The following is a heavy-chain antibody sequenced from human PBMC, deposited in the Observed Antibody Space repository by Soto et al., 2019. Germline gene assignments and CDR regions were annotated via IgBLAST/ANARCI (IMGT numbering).Heavy chain of an antibody. Sequence: PGGSLRLSCAASGFTFSSYSMNWVRQAPGKGLEWVSSISSSSSYIYYADSVKGRFTISRDNAKNSLYLQMNSLRAEDTAVYYCARDIVRGYSIHSRLTHGSNWFDLWGQGTLVTVSS. V-gene: IGHV3-21*01. CDR1: GFTFSSYS. CDR2: ISSSSSYI. D-gene: IGHD4-4*01. J-gene: IGHJ5*02. CDR3: ARDIVRGYSIHSRLTHGSNWFDL.